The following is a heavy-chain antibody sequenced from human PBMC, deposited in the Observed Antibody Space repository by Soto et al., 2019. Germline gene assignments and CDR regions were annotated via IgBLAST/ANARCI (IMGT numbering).Heavy chain of an antibody. CDR2: ISGSGGST. D-gene: IGHD4-17*01. J-gene: IGHJ1*01. CDR3: AKELDYGDYVRFGEYFQH. V-gene: IGHV3-23*01. Sequence: GGSLRLSCAASGFTFSSYAMSWVRQAPGKGLEWVSAISGSGGSTYYADSVKGRFTISRDNSKNTLYLQMNSLRAEDTAVYYCAKELDYGDYVRFGEYFQHWGQGTLVTVSS. CDR1: GFTFSSYA.